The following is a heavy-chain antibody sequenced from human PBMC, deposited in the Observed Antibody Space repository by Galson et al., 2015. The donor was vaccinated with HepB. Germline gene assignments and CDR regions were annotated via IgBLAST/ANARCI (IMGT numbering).Heavy chain of an antibody. J-gene: IGHJ3*02. CDR1: GYSFTSYW. CDR3: ARPGVSDYYESSGIPGAFDI. V-gene: IGHV5-51*01. D-gene: IGHD3-22*01. Sequence: QSGAEVKKPGESLKISCKSSGYSFTSYWIGWVRQMPGKGLEWMGIIYPGDSDTRYSPSFQGQVTISADKSISTAYLQWSSLKASDTAMYYCARPGVSDYYESSGIPGAFDIWGQGTMVTVSS. CDR2: IYPGDSDT.